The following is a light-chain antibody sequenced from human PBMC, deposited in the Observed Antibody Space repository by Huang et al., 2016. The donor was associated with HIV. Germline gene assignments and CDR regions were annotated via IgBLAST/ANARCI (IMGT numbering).Light chain of an antibody. V-gene: IGKV3-15*01. Sequence: IVMTQSPATLSVSPGERVTVSCSANRSVSSNLAWYQQRPGQAPRLLIYGSSTRAPCIPARFSGRGSGTYFSLTISSLQSEDFALYYCQQYNNWLLSFGGGTRVDI. CDR3: QQYNNWLLS. J-gene: IGKJ4*01. CDR1: RSVSSN. CDR2: GSS.